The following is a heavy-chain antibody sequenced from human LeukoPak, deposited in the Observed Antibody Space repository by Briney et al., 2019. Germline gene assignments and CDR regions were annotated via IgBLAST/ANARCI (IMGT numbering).Heavy chain of an antibody. CDR2: IYYSGST. D-gene: IGHD3-22*01. CDR3: ARLGNYYDSSGYS. J-gene: IGHJ5*02. V-gene: IGHV4-39*01. Sequence: PSETLSLTCTVSGGSLSSSSYYWGWIRQPPGKGLEWIGSIYYSGSTYYNLSLKSRVTISVDTSKNQFSLKLSSVTAADTAVYYCARLGNYYDSSGYSWGQGTLVTVSS. CDR1: GGSLSSSSYY.